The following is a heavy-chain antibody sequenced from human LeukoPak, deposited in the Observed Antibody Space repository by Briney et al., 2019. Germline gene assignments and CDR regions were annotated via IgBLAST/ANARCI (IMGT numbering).Heavy chain of an antibody. J-gene: IGHJ4*02. Sequence: ASVKVSCTASGYTFTSHYMQWVRQAPGQGLEWMGIINPSGGSTRYAQKFQGRVTMTRDTSTSTVYMELSSLRSEDTAVYYCARGTDSGWYVWGQGTLVTVSS. CDR2: INPSGGST. V-gene: IGHV1-46*01. CDR1: GYTFTSHY. CDR3: ARGTDSGWYV. D-gene: IGHD6-19*01.